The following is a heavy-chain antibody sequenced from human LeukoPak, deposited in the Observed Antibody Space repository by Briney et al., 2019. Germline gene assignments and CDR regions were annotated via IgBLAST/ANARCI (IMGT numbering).Heavy chain of an antibody. J-gene: IGHJ4*02. D-gene: IGHD1-26*01. CDR2: IYTSGST. Sequence: SETLSLTCTVSGGSISSYYWSWIRQPAGKGLEWIGRIYTSGSTNYNPSLKSRVTMSVDTSKNQFSLRLSSVTAADTAIYYCAKYGVGSTYFDNWGQGTPVTVSS. CDR1: GGSISSYY. CDR3: AKYGVGSTYFDN. V-gene: IGHV4-4*07.